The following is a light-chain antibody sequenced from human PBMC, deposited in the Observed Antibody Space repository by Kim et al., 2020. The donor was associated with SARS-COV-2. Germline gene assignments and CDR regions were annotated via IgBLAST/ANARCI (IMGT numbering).Light chain of an antibody. J-gene: IGKJ2*01. V-gene: IGKV2-30*02. CDR2: QVA. CDR3: MQGTLWRT. CDR1: QSLVHGDGNTY. Sequence: DVAMTQSPLSVPVTLGQPASISCRSSQSLVHGDGNTYVNWFQLRPGQSPRRLIYQVANRDSGVPDIFSGSGSGTDFTLKSTRVEAEDVVVDYYMQGTLWRTFGQGTKLEI.